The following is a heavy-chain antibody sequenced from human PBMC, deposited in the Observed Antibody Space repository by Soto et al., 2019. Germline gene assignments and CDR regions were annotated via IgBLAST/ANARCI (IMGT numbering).Heavy chain of an antibody. J-gene: IGHJ4*02. CDR2: IWYDGSNK. V-gene: IGHV3-33*01. CDR3: ARDGGDYFFFDY. D-gene: IGHD4-17*01. Sequence: LSLTCAASGFTFSSYGMHWVRQAPGKGLEWVAVIWYDGSNKYYADSVKGRFTISRDNSKNTLYLQMNSLRAEDTAVYYCARDGGDYFFFDYWGQGTLVTVSS. CDR1: GFTFSSYG.